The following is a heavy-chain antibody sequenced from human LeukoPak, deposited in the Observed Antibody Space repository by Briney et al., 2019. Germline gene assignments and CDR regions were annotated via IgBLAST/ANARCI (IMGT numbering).Heavy chain of an antibody. J-gene: IGHJ4*02. Sequence: RGSLRLSCAASGFTFDDYGMSWVRQAPGKGLEWVSGINWNGGSTGYADSVKGRFAISRDNAKNSLYLQMNSLRAEDTALYYCARVFRHNWNYFWQEGFDYWGQGTLVTVSS. CDR3: ARVFRHNWNYFWQEGFDY. V-gene: IGHV3-20*04. D-gene: IGHD1-7*01. CDR1: GFTFDDYG. CDR2: INWNGGST.